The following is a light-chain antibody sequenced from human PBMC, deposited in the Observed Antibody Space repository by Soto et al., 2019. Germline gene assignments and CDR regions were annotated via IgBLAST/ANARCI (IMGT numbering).Light chain of an antibody. J-gene: IGLJ1*01. V-gene: IGLV2-8*01. Sequence: QSALTQPPSASWSPGQSVTISCTGTSSDVGGYNYVSWYQQHPGKAPKLMIYEVSKRPSGVPDRFSGSKSGNTASLTVSGLQAEDEADYYCSSYAGSNNPYVFGTGTKVTVL. CDR3: SSYAGSNNPYV. CDR1: SSDVGGYNY. CDR2: EVS.